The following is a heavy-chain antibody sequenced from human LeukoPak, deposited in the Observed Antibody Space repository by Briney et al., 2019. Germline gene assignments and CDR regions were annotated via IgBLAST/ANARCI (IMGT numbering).Heavy chain of an antibody. CDR3: ARSPLLGSLEWLLGDYYYMDV. J-gene: IGHJ6*03. D-gene: IGHD3-3*01. Sequence: SETLSLTCTFSGASIGSYYWSWIRQPAGKGLEWIGHIHISGSTNYNPSLKSRVIMSLDTSKNQFSLKLNSVTAADTAVYYCARSPLLGSLEWLLGDYYYMDVWGKGTTVTVSS. CDR2: IHISGST. CDR1: GASIGSYY. V-gene: IGHV4-4*07.